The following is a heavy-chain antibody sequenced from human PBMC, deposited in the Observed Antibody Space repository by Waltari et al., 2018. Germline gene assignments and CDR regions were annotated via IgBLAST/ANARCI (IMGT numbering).Heavy chain of an antibody. CDR2: ISSSSSTI. CDR1: GFTFSSYS. D-gene: IGHD3-3*01. V-gene: IGHV3-48*01. J-gene: IGHJ4*02. Sequence: EVQLVESGGGLVQPGGSLRLSCAASGFTFSSYSMNWVRQAPGKGLEWVSYISSSSSTIYYADSVKGRFTISRDNAKNSLYLQMNSLRAEDTAVYYCARDRYYEFWSGYPETDYWGQGTLVTVSS. CDR3: ARDRYYEFWSGYPETDY.